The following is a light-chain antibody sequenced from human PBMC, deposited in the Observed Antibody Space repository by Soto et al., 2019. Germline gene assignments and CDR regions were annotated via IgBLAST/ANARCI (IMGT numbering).Light chain of an antibody. Sequence: DIQMTQSPSTLSASVGDSVPITCRASQSISSWLAWYQQNPGKAPKLLIYDASSLESGVPSRFSGSGSGTEFTLTISSLQPDEFATYYCQQYNSYSGTVGQGTKVDIK. CDR2: DAS. CDR1: QSISSW. V-gene: IGKV1-5*01. J-gene: IGKJ1*01. CDR3: QQYNSYSGT.